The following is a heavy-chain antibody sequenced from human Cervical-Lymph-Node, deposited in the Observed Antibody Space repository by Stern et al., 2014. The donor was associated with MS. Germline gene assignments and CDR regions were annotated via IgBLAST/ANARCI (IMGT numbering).Heavy chain of an antibody. CDR3: ARWGDGYNYWYFDL. CDR1: GGSISSSNW. D-gene: IGHD5-24*01. Sequence: QLQLQESGPGLVKPSGTLSLTCAVSGGSISSSNWWSWVRQPPGKGLAWIGEIYHSGSTNYNPSLKSRVTISVDKSKNQFSLKLSSVTAADTAVYYCARWGDGYNYWYFDLWGRGTLVTVSS. V-gene: IGHV4-4*02. CDR2: IYHSGST. J-gene: IGHJ2*01.